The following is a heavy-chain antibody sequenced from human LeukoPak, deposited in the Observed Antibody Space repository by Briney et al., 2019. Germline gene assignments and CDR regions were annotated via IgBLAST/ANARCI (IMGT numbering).Heavy chain of an antibody. CDR3: ARIGLVKGIDP. CDR1: GGSISSSSYY. V-gene: IGHV4-39*07. D-gene: IGHD6-6*01. CDR2: IYYSGST. Sequence: SETLSLTCTVSGGSISSSSYYWGWIRQPPGKGLEWIGSIYYSGSTYYNPSLKSRVTISVDTSKNQFSLKLSSVTAADTAVYYCARIGLVKGIDPWGQGTLVTVSS. J-gene: IGHJ5*02.